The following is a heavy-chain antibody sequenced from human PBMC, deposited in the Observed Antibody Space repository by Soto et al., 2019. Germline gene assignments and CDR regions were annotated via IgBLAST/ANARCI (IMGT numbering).Heavy chain of an antibody. CDR2: ISANDGNT. D-gene: IGHD5-12*01. CDR1: GYTFTTYG. CDR3: ARDVDVLTTPPGDY. V-gene: IGHV1-18*04. Sequence: ASVKVSCKASGYTFTTYGISWVRQAPGQGLEWMGWISANDGNTNYAQNFQGRVTMTTDTSTRTAYMELRSLRSDDTAVYYCARDVDVLTTPPGDYWGQGTLVTVSS. J-gene: IGHJ4*02.